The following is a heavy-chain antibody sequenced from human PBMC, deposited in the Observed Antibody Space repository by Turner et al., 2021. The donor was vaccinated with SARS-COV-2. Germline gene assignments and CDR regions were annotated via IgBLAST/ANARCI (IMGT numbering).Heavy chain of an antibody. Sequence: QVQLVQSGAEVKKPGASVKVSCKVSGYTLTEFSMHWVRQAPGKGLEWMGGFDPEDGETIYAQKFQGRVTMTEDTSTDTAYMELSSLRSEDTAVYYCATGVAVTGTPSEYYYYYGMDVWGQGTTVTVSS. CDR3: ATGVAVTGTPSEYYYYYGMDV. CDR2: FDPEDGET. J-gene: IGHJ6*02. D-gene: IGHD6-19*01. CDR1: GYTLTEFS. V-gene: IGHV1-24*01.